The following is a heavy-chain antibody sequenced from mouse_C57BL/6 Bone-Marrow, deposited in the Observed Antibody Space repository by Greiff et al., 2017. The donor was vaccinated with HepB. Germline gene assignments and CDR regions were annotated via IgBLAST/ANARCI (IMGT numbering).Heavy chain of an antibody. Sequence: QVQLQQPGAELVRPGTSVKLSCKASGYTFTSYWMHWVKQRPGQGLEWIGVIDPSDSYTNYNQKFKGKATLTVDTSSSPSYMQLSSLTSEDSAVYYCANLLWYPMDYWGQGTSVTVSS. J-gene: IGHJ4*01. D-gene: IGHD2-1*01. CDR2: IDPSDSYT. V-gene: IGHV1-59*01. CDR3: ANLLWYPMDY. CDR1: GYTFTSYW.